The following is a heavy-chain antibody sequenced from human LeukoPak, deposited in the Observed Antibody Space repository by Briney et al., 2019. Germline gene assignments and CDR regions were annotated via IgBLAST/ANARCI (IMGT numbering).Heavy chain of an antibody. J-gene: IGHJ4*02. D-gene: IGHD5-18*01. Sequence: GASVKVSCKASGGTFSSYAISWVRQAPGQGLEWMGGIIPIFGTANYAQKFQGRVMITADKSTSTAYMELSSLRSEDTAVYYCARAFSGQRGYSYGPDYFDYWGQGTLVTVSS. CDR1: GGTFSSYA. CDR3: ARAFSGQRGYSYGPDYFDY. CDR2: IIPIFGTA. V-gene: IGHV1-69*06.